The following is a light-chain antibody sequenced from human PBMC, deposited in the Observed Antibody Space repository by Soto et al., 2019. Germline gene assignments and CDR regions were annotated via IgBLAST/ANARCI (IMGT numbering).Light chain of an antibody. V-gene: IGLV1-40*01. CDR1: SSNIGTRYD. CDR2: RNT. Sequence: QSALTQPPSVSGAPGQRVNISCTGSSSNIGTRYDVHWYQQLPGTAPKLLIYRNTDRPSGVPDRFSGSKSGTSASLAIAGLQAEDEGDYYCQSYDTSLRCIVFGGGTKVTVL. CDR3: QSYDTSLRCIV. J-gene: IGLJ2*01.